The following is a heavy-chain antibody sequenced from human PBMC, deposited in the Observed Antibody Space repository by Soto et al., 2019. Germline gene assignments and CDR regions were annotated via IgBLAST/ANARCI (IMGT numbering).Heavy chain of an antibody. Sequence: QLQLQESGPGLVKPSGTLSLTCTVSGGSFRISSSYWGWIRQPPGKGLEWIGRIYYSRTTYYNPSLKSRITIPVDTSKNQFALKLSSVTAADTAVYYWASIFPYGDYLIDYWGQGTLVTVSS. D-gene: IGHD4-17*01. J-gene: IGHJ4*02. CDR1: GGSFRISSSY. V-gene: IGHV4-39*01. CDR3: ASIFPYGDYLIDY. CDR2: IYYSRTT.